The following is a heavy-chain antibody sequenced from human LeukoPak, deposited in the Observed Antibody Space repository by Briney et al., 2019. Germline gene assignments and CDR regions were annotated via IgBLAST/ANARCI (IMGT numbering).Heavy chain of an antibody. CDR2: MYYTGNS. CDR3: ATSSKQDYYYYMDV. Sequence: PSETLSLTCTVSGGSIYSSSYYWGWIRQTPGKGLEWIGSMYYTGNSFYNPSLKSRVTISVDTSKNQFSLQLNSVTPEDTAVYYCATSSKQDYYYYMDVWGKGTTVTVSS. J-gene: IGHJ6*03. CDR1: GGSIYSSSYY. D-gene: IGHD2-2*01. V-gene: IGHV4-39*07.